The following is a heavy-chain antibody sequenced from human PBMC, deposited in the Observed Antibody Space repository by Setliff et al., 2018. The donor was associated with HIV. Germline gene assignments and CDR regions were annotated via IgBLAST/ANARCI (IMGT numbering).Heavy chain of an antibody. D-gene: IGHD3-3*01. Sequence: GGSLRLSCAASGFTFSSCAMSWVRQAPGKGLEWVLVISGSGASTYYADSVKGRFTISRDNSKNTLYLQMNSLRAEDTAVYYCAKDGSHFWSGSPDYWGQGTLVTVSS. CDR3: AKDGSHFWSGSPDY. CDR1: GFTFSSCA. CDR2: ISGSGAST. J-gene: IGHJ4*02. V-gene: IGHV3-23*01.